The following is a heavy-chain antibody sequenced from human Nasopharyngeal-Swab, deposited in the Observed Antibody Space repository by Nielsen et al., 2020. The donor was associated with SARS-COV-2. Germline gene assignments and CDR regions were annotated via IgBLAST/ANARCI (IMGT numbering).Heavy chain of an antibody. J-gene: IGHJ4*02. V-gene: IGHV3-49*03. CDR3: TREQPDYYDSSGHYPIPFDS. CDR1: GFTFGDYA. CDR2: IRSKAYGGTT. Sequence: GESLKISCTASGFTFGDYAMSWFRQAPGKGLEWVGFIRSKAYGGTTEYAASVKGRFTISRDDSKSIAYLQMNSLKTEDTAVYYCTREQPDYYDSSGHYPIPFDSWGQGTLVTVSS. D-gene: IGHD3-22*01.